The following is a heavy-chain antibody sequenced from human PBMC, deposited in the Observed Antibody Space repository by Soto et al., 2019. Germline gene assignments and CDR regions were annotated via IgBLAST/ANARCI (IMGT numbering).Heavy chain of an antibody. CDR1: GGTFSSYA. CDR3: GSQKEDYGATGGADS. CDR2: IIPIFGTA. Sequence: QVQLVQSGAEVKKPGSSVKVSCKASGGTFSSYAISWVRQAPGQGLEWMGGIIPIFGTANYAQKVQGRVTITAEESTSAAYRDLSSLRSEGTAVYCCGSQKEDYGATGGADSGGQGTLVTVSS. D-gene: IGHD4-17*01. J-gene: IGHJ4*02. V-gene: IGHV1-69*12.